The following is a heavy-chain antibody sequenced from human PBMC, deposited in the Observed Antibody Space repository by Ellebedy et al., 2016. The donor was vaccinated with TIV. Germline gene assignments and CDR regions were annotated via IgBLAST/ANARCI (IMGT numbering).Heavy chain of an antibody. CDR2: MNPNSGNT. J-gene: IGHJ6*02. CDR3: ARGNHYDILTGYPGNKNNYYYYYGMDV. CDR1: GYTFTSYD. V-gene: IGHV1-8*01. D-gene: IGHD3-9*01. Sequence: AASVKVSCKASGYTFTSYDINWVRQATGQGLEWMGWMNPNSGNTGYAQKFQGRVTMTRNTSISTAYMELSSLRSEDTAVYYCARGNHYDILTGYPGNKNNYYYYYGMDVWGQGTTVTVSS.